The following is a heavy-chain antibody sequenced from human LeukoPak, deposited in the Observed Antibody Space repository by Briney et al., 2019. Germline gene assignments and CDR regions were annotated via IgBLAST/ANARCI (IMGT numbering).Heavy chain of an antibody. J-gene: IGHJ6*02. D-gene: IGHD3-22*01. CDR1: GFTFSSYA. CDR2: ISGSGGST. Sequence: PGGFLRLSCAASGFTFSSYAMSWVRQAPGKGLEWVSAISGSGGSTYYADSVKGRYTISRDNSKNTLYLQMNSLRAEDTAVYYCAKEVAASSSGYYYWRPDYYYYGMDVWGQGTTVTVSS. V-gene: IGHV3-23*01. CDR3: AKEVAASSSGYYYWRPDYYYYGMDV.